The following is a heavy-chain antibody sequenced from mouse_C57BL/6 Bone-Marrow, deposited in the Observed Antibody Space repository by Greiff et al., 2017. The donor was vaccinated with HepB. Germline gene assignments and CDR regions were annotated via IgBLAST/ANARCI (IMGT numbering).Heavy chain of an antibody. J-gene: IGHJ2*01. D-gene: IGHD2-4*01. CDR1: GYTFTSYG. CDR3: ARFRGLRGFFFDY. V-gene: IGHV1-81*01. Sequence: VQRVESGAELARPGASVKLSCKASGYTFTSYGISWVKQRTGQGLEWIGEIYPRSGNTYYNEKFKGKATLTADKSSSTAYMELRSLTSEDSAVYFCARFRGLRGFFFDYWGQGTTLTVSS. CDR2: IYPRSGNT.